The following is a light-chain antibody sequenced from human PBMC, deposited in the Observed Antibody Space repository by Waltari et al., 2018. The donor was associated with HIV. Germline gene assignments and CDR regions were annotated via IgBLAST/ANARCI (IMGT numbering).Light chain of an antibody. CDR2: GAS. J-gene: IGKJ5*01. CDR3: QHYHNWPLT. V-gene: IGKV3-15*01. CDR1: QSGSSN. Sequence: EIVMTQSPATLSVSPGERATLSCRASQSGSSNLAWYQQKPGQAPRLLIYGASTGATGIPARFSGSGSGTEFTLTISSLQSEDFAVYYCQHYHNWPLTFGQGTRLEIK.